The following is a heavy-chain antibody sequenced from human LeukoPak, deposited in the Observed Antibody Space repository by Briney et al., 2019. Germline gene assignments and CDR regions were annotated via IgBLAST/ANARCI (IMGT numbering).Heavy chain of an antibody. CDR1: GGSINTYY. CDR3: ARRDSGSYFSAVYFDH. J-gene: IGHJ4*02. D-gene: IGHD1-26*01. CDR2: TYDSGST. V-gene: IGHV4-59*08. Sequence: PSETLSLTCTVSGGSINTYYWSWIRQPPGKGLEWIGYTYDSGSTIYNPSLESRVTISADTSKNQFSLKLRSVTAADTAVYYCARRDSGSYFSAVYFDHWGQGILVTVSS.